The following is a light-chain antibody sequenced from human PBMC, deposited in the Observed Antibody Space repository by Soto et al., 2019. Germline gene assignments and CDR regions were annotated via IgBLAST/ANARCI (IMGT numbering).Light chain of an antibody. Sequence: DIVMTQSPLSLPVTPGEPASISCRSSQSLLHSNGYNYLDWYLQKPGQSPQLLIYLGSNRDSGVADRFSGSGSGTDFTLKISRVEAEDVGVYYCMQALQTPRTFGQGTKLEIK. J-gene: IGKJ2*01. CDR1: QSLLHSNGYNY. V-gene: IGKV2-28*01. CDR2: LGS. CDR3: MQALQTPRT.